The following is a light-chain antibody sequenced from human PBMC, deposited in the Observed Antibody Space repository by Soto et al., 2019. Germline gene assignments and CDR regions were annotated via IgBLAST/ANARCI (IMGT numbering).Light chain of an antibody. Sequence: EIVLTQSPGTLSLSPGERATLTCRASQSVSSTYLAWYQQKPGQAPRLLMYDASRRATGIPDRFSGSGSGTDFTLTISRLEPEEFAVYYCQQFGTSFPYTFGQGTKLDIK. CDR3: QQFGTSFPYT. V-gene: IGKV3-20*01. J-gene: IGKJ2*01. CDR2: DAS. CDR1: QSVSSTY.